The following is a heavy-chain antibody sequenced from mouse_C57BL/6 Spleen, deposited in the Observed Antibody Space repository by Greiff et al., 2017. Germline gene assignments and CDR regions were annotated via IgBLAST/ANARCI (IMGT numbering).Heavy chain of an antibody. J-gene: IGHJ3*01. CDR3: ARSGYYQAWFAY. D-gene: IGHD2-3*01. Sequence: QVQLQQPGAELVMPGASVKLSCKASGYTFTSYWMHWVKQRPGQGLEWIGEIDPSDSYTNYNQKFKGKSTLTVDKSSSTASMQLSSLTSEDSAVYYCARSGYYQAWFAYWGQGTLVTVSA. CDR2: IDPSDSYT. V-gene: IGHV1-69*01. CDR1: GYTFTSYW.